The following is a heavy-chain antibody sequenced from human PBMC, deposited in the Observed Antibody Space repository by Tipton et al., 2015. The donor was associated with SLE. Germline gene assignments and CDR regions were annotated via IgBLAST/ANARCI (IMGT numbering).Heavy chain of an antibody. D-gene: IGHD2/OR15-2a*01. CDR1: GFTFDDYA. CDR3: VKDLQTYFEYFHH. Sequence: RSLRLSCAASGFTFDDYAMHWVRQTPGKGLEWVAGISWNGGSIGYAASVKGRFTISRDNAKNSLFLQMSSLRAEDTALYYCVKDLQTYFEYFHHWGQGTLVTVSS. V-gene: IGHV3-9*01. J-gene: IGHJ1*01. CDR2: ISWNGGSI.